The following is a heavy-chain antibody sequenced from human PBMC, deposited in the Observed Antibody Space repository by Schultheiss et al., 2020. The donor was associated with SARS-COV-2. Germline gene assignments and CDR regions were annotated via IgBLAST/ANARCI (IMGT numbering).Heavy chain of an antibody. D-gene: IGHD2-2*01. CDR2: INPSGGST. J-gene: IGHJ3*02. Sequence: ASVKVSCKASRYTFTSYYMHWVRQAPGQGLVWMGIINPSGGSTSYAQKFQGRVTMTRDTSTSTVYMELSSLRPEDTAVYYCARDLPYCSSTSCFDAFDIWGQGTMVTVSS. V-gene: IGHV1-46*01. CDR3: ARDLPYCSSTSCFDAFDI. CDR1: RYTFTSYY.